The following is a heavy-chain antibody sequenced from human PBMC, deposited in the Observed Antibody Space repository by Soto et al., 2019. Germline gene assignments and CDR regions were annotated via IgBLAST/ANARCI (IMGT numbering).Heavy chain of an antibody. D-gene: IGHD2-8*02. CDR3: ARGTGSPRYYNGIDV. CDR1: GFTLSNHD. J-gene: IGHJ6*02. CDR2: IGIGGDT. Sequence: PGGSLRLSCAASGFTLSNHDMYWVRQATGKSLEWVSAIGIGGDTYYPASVKGRFTISRQNAKNSLYLQMNNLRAGDTAVYYCARGTGSPRYYNGIDVWGQGTTVTVYS. V-gene: IGHV3-13*01.